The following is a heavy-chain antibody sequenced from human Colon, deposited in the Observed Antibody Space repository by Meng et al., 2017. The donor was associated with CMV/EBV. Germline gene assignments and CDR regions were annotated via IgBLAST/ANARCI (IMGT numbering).Heavy chain of an antibody. V-gene: IGHV3-74*01. CDR2: INSDGSST. D-gene: IGHD5-12*01. CDR3: ARGGGYSYGPSDY. Sequence: GGSLRLSCVDSGFIVRSHWMHWVRQAPGKGLVWVSRINSDGSSTHYADSVKGRFTISRDNAKNTLYLQMNSLRSEDTAIYYCARGGGYSYGPSDYWGQGTLVTVSS. CDR1: GFIVRSHW. J-gene: IGHJ4*02.